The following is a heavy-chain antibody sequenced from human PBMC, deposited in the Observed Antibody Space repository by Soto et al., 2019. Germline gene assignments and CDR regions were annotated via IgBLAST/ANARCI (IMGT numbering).Heavy chain of an antibody. CDR2: IYYSGST. Sequence: NPSETLSLSCTVSGGSISSSSYYWGWIRQPPGKGLEWIGSIYYSGSTYYNPSLKSRVTISVDTSKNQFSLKLSSVTAADTAVYYCASPSGSSGWAYYYGMDVWGQGTTVT. CDR3: ASPSGSSGWAYYYGMDV. J-gene: IGHJ6*02. D-gene: IGHD6-19*01. V-gene: IGHV4-39*01. CDR1: GGSISSSSYY.